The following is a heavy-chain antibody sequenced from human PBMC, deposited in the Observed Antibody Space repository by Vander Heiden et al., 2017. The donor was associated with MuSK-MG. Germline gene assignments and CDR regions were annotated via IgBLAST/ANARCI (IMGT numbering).Heavy chain of an antibody. V-gene: IGHV1-2*02. CDR1: GYTFTGYY. CDR3: ARYGDYVGGY. Sequence: QVQLVQSGAEVKKPGASVKISCKASGYTFTGYYMHWVRQAPGQGLEWMGWINPNSGGTNDAQKFQGGVTMTRDTSIRTAYMELSRLRSDDTAVYYCARYGDYVGGYWGQGTLVTVSS. D-gene: IGHD4-17*01. CDR2: INPNSGGT. J-gene: IGHJ4*02.